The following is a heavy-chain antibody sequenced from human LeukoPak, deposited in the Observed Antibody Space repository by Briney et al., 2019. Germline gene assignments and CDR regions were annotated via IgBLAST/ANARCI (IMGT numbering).Heavy chain of an antibody. CDR3: ARGPDTVWGPL. J-gene: IGHJ4*02. CDR1: GFTFCSYS. Sequence: GGSLRLSCAASGFTFCSYSMNWLRQAPGKGLEWVSSISSSSSYIYYADSVKGRFTISRDNAKNSLYLQMNCLRAEDTAVYYCARGPDTVWGPLWGQGTLVTVSS. CDR2: ISSSSSYI. V-gene: IGHV3-21*01. D-gene: IGHD5-18*01.